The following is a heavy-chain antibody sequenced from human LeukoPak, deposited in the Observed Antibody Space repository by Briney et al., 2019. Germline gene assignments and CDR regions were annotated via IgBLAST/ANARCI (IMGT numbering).Heavy chain of an antibody. D-gene: IGHD6-6*01. Sequence: GASVKVSCKASGGTFSSYAISWVRQAPGQGLEWVGGIIPIFGTANYAQKFQGRVTITADESTSTAYMELSSLRSEDTAVYYCARGLKVGSSSDWFDPWGQGTLVTVSS. CDR2: IIPIFGTA. V-gene: IGHV1-69*13. CDR3: ARGLKVGSSSDWFDP. J-gene: IGHJ5*02. CDR1: GGTFSSYA.